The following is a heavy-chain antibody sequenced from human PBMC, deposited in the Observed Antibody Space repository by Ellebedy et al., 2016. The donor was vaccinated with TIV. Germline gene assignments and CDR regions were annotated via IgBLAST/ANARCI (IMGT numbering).Heavy chain of an antibody. Sequence: GGSLRLXXAASGFTFSSYGMHWVRQAPGKGLEWVAVISYDGSNKYYADSVKGRFTISRDNSKNTLYLQMNSLRAEDTAVYYCAKDYYYDSSGFGLYYYYYGMDVWGQGTTVTVSS. CDR2: ISYDGSNK. V-gene: IGHV3-30*18. J-gene: IGHJ6*02. CDR3: AKDYYYDSSGFGLYYYYYGMDV. D-gene: IGHD3-22*01. CDR1: GFTFSSYG.